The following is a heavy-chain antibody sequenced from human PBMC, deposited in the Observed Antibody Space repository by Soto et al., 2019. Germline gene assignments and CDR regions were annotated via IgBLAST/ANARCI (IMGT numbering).Heavy chain of an antibody. Sequence: ASVKVSCKASGYTFTGYYMHWVRQAPGQGLEWMGWINPNSGGTNYAQKFQGWVTMTRDTSISTSYMELSRLRSDDTAVYYCARAYSSGWYYFDYWGQGTLVTVSS. CDR2: INPNSGGT. J-gene: IGHJ4*02. CDR1: GYTFTGYY. CDR3: ARAYSSGWYYFDY. D-gene: IGHD6-19*01. V-gene: IGHV1-2*04.